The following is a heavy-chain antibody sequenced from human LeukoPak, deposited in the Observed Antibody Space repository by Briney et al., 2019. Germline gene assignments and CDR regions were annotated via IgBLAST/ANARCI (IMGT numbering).Heavy chain of an antibody. D-gene: IGHD2-15*01. J-gene: IGHJ5*02. CDR2: INPNSGDT. CDR3: AREGYCSGDICYHKWFDP. V-gene: IGHV1-2*02. CDR1: GYPFTGYY. Sequence: GASVKVSCKASGYPFTGYYMHWVRQAPGQGLERMGWINPNSGDTHYAQKFQGRVTMTRDTSISTTYMELIRLRSDDAAVYYCAREGYCSGDICYHKWFDPWGQGTLVTVSS.